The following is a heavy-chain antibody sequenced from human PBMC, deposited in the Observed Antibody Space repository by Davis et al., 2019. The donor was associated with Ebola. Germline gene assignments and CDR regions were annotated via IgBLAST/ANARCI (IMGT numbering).Heavy chain of an antibody. J-gene: IGHJ4*02. V-gene: IGHV1-69*04. D-gene: IGHD5-12*01. CDR1: GGTFSSYA. CDR3: ARDSPSGYVFFDY. Sequence: SVTVSCKASGGTFSSYAISWVRQAPGQGLEWMGRIIPILGIANYAQKFQGRVTITADKSTSTAYMELSSLRSEDTAVYYCARDSPSGYVFFDYWGQGTLVTVSS. CDR2: IIPILGIA.